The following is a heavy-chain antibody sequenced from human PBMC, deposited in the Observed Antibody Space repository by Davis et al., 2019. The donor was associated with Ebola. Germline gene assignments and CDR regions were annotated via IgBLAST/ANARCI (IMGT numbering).Heavy chain of an antibody. Sequence: GGSLRLSCAASGFTFSSYSMNWVRQAPGKGLEWVANIKQDGSEKYYVDSVKGRFTISRDNAKNSLYLQMNSLRAEDTAVYYCARGNRYCSGDTCANWLDPWGQGTLVTVSS. CDR1: GFTFSSYS. J-gene: IGHJ5*02. CDR2: IKQDGSEK. V-gene: IGHV3-7*01. D-gene: IGHD2-15*01. CDR3: ARGNRYCSGDTCANWLDP.